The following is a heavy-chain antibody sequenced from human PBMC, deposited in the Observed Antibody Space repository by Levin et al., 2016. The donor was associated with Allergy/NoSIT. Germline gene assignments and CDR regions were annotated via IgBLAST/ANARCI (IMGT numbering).Heavy chain of an antibody. CDR3: ARSLRYSSGWYYFDY. V-gene: IGHV1-18*01. Sequence: VRQMPGKGLEWMGWISAYNGNTNYAQKLQGRVTMTTDTSTSTAYMELRSLRSDDTAVYYCARSLRYSSGWYYFDYWGQGTLVTVSS. CDR2: ISAYNGNT. J-gene: IGHJ4*02. D-gene: IGHD6-19*01.